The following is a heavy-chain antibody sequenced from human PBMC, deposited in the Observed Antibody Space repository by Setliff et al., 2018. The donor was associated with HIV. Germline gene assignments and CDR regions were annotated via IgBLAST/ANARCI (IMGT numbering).Heavy chain of an antibody. CDR3: AKVFVFGIDAFDI. Sequence: GGSLRLSCAASELTFSNYAMTWVRQAPGKGLGWVSTVGAVGGPTHYAESVKGRFTISKDNSKNALYLQMSSLRDEDTAVYYCAKVFVFGIDAFDIWGQGTMVTVS. J-gene: IGHJ3*02. D-gene: IGHD3-10*02. CDR1: ELTFSNYA. CDR2: VGAVGGPT. V-gene: IGHV3-23*01.